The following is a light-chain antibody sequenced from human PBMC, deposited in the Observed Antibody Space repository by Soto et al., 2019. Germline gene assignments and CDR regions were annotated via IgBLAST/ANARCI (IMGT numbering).Light chain of an antibody. V-gene: IGKV1-16*01. Sequence: DIQMTQSPSSLSASVGDRVTITCRASQGISNYLAWYQQKPGKVPKLLIYGASTLQSGVPSRFSGSGSGTEFTLTISRLQPDDVATYYCLQYSSHSWTFGQGTKVDIK. CDR3: LQYSSHSWT. CDR1: QGISNY. J-gene: IGKJ1*01. CDR2: GAS.